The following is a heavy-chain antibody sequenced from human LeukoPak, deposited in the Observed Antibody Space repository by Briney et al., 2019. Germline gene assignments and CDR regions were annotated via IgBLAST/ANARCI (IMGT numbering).Heavy chain of an antibody. CDR3: ARSLVMAASEY. J-gene: IGHJ4*02. Sequence: ASVKVSCTASGYTFTSYGISWVRQAPGQGLEWMGWISAYYGNTNYAQKFQGRVTMTTDTATRTAYMELRSLRTDDTAVYYCARSLVMAASEYWGQGTLVTVSS. CDR2: ISAYYGNT. V-gene: IGHV1-18*01. D-gene: IGHD5-24*01. CDR1: GYTFTSYG.